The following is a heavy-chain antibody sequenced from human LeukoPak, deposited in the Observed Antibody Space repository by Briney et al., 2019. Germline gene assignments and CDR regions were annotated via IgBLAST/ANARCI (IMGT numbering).Heavy chain of an antibody. CDR1: GYTFSGTGWY. CDR3: ARDGPAQMVDLDY. D-gene: IGHD3-10*01. J-gene: IGHJ4*02. CDR2: IHPNNGDT. V-gene: IGHV1-2*02. Sequence: GDSVKVSCKASGYTFSGTGWYLYWLRQAPGQGLECMGWIHPNNGDTAYAQKFEGRVAMTRDTSFSTAYMELRRLRPDDTAVYFCARDGPAQMVDLDYWGQGTLVTVSS.